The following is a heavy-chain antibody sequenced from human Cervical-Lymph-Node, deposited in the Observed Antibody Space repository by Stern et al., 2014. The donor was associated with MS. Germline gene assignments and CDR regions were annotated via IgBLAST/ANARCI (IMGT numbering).Heavy chain of an antibody. CDR3: ARDVQGDGNYNLDH. V-gene: IGHV3-74*01. D-gene: IGHD1-1*01. CDR2: MNSDGTTT. J-gene: IGHJ4*02. CDR1: GFTPSRYW. Sequence: EVQLVESGGGLVQPGGSLRLSCAASGFTPSRYWMHWVRQAPGKGLVWLSRMNSDGTTTNYADSVKGRFTISRDNAKNMVYLQVNSLRVDDTAVYYCARDVQGDGNYNLDHWGQGTLVTVSS.